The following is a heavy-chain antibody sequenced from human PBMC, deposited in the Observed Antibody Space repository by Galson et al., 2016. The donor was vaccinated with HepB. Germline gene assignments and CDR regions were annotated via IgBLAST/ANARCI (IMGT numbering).Heavy chain of an antibody. V-gene: IGHV4-4*08. J-gene: IGHJ4*01. CDR3: ATRPSQHFDT. D-gene: IGHD6-6*01. Sequence: ETLSLTCSVSGGYITSSYWSWIRQPPGEGLQWIGNMHSSGTTYYNPSLRSRVSISVDTSKNQFSLHLKSVTAADTGVYFCATRPSQHFDTWGRGTLVTVST. CDR2: MHSSGTT. CDR1: GGYITSSY.